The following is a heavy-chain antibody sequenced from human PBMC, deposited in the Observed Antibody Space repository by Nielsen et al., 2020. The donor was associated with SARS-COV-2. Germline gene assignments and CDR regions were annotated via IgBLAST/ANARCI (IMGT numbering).Heavy chain of an antibody. D-gene: IGHD5-12*01. V-gene: IGHV3-74*01. CDR2: INTDGSRT. J-gene: IGHJ4*02. CDR3: AKQFAKSDFDYVYDF. CDR1: GFSLSLYV. Sequence: GESLKISCETSGFSLSLYVMNWVRQAPGKGLMWVSRINTDGSRTAYADSVKGRFTISRDNARDTVYLHMGSLRAEDTALYYCAKQFAKSDFDYVYDFWGQGIQVTVS.